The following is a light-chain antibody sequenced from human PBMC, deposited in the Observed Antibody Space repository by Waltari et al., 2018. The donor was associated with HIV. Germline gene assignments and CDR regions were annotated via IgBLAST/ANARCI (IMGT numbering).Light chain of an antibody. Sequence: QSVLTQPPSVSGAPGQRVTIPCTGSSSNIGAGYDVHWYQQLPGTAPKLFIYANNNRPSGIPYRFSGSKSGTSASLAITGLRAEDEGDYYCQSYDTSLGGSVFGVGTKLTVL. CDR3: QSYDTSLGGSV. V-gene: IGLV1-40*01. CDR2: ANN. CDR1: SSNIGAGYD. J-gene: IGLJ3*02.